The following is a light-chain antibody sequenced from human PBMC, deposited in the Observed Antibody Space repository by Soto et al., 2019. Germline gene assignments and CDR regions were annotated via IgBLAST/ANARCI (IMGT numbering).Light chain of an antibody. J-gene: IGKJ4*01. V-gene: IGKV2-28*01. CDR3: MQALESPPT. CDR1: QSLVNRNGQNC. Sequence: DIVMTQSPLSLPVTPGEPASISCRSSQSLVNRNGQNCLDWYLQKPGQSPQLLIHMGFIRASGVPDRFSGSGSGTHFTLTFCRVEAEDVGVYYCMQALESPPTFGGGTKVDIK. CDR2: MGF.